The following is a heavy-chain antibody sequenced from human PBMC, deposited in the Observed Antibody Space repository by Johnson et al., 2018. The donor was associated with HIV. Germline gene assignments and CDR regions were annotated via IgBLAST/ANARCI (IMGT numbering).Heavy chain of an antibody. D-gene: IGHD3-10*01. J-gene: IGHJ3*02. V-gene: IGHV3-33*01. Sequence: QMLLVESGGGVVQPGRSLRLSCAASGFTFSGYAMHWVRQAPGKGLEWVAVIYYDGTNKHYADSVKGRFTISRDNSKNSLYLQMNSLRAGDTAVYYCARGRIYGAFAFDIWGQGTTVTVSS. CDR1: GFTFSGYA. CDR3: ARGRIYGAFAFDI. CDR2: IYYDGTNK.